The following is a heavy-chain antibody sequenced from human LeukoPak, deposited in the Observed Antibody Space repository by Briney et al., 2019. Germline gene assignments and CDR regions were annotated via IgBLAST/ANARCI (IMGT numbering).Heavy chain of an antibody. Sequence: SETLSLTCAVYGGSFSGYYWSWIRQPPGKGLEWIGEINHSGSTNYNPSLKSRVTISVDTSKNQFSLKLSSVTAADTAVYYCARVSSGAFDYWGQGTLVTVSS. V-gene: IGHV4-34*01. D-gene: IGHD6-25*01. CDR2: INHSGST. CDR3: ARVSSGAFDY. CDR1: GGSFSGYY. J-gene: IGHJ4*02.